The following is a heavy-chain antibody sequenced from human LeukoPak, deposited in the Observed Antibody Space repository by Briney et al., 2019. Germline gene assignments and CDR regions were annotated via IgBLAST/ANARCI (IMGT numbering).Heavy chain of an antibody. Sequence: PSETLSLTCAVSGGTISSYYWNWIRQPPGKGLEWIGYIHYSGSTKYNPSLKSRVTISVDTSKNQFSLKLSSVTAADTAVYYCARWYSSGWAFDYWGQGTLVTVSS. CDR3: ARWYSSGWAFDY. CDR1: GGTISSYY. D-gene: IGHD6-19*01. CDR2: IHYSGST. V-gene: IGHV4-59*08. J-gene: IGHJ4*02.